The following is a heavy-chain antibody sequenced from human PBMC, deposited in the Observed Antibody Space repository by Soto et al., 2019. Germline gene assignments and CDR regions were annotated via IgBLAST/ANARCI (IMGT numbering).Heavy chain of an antibody. Sequence: SVKVSCKTSGFTFRSSAVQWVRQSRGQRLEWIGWLVVGTGNTNYAQKFQQRVTISSDRSTNTVSMELSSLTSEDTAVYYCATGAYCSGGSCSDYYYYYYGMDLWGQGTTVTSP. J-gene: IGHJ6*02. CDR2: LVVGTGNT. V-gene: IGHV1-58*01. D-gene: IGHD2-15*01. CDR3: ATGAYCSGGSCSDYYYYYYGMDL. CDR1: GFTFRSSA.